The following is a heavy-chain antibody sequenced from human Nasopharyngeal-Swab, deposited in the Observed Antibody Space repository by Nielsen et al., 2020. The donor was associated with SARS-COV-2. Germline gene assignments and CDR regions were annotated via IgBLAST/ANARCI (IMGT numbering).Heavy chain of an antibody. Sequence: GESLKISCAASGFTFSSYGMHWVRQAPGKGLEWVAVISYDGSNKYYADSVKGRFTISRDNSKNTLYLQMNSLRAEDTAVYYCAKDGGYSYAYYFDYWGQGTLVTVSS. CDR2: ISYDGSNK. CDR3: AKDGGYSYAYYFDY. V-gene: IGHV3-30*18. J-gene: IGHJ4*02. CDR1: GFTFSSYG. D-gene: IGHD5-18*01.